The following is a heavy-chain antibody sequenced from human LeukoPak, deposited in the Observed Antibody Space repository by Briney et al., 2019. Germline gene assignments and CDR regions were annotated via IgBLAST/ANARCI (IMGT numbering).Heavy chain of an antibody. V-gene: IGHV4-30-2*01. CDR1: GGSISSGGYS. J-gene: IGHJ5*02. CDR3: ARLWFGQRFDP. D-gene: IGHD3-10*01. CDR2: IYHSGST. Sequence: SETLSLTCAVSGGSISSGGYSWSWIRQPPGKGLEWIGYIYHSGSTNYNPSLKSRVTISVDKSKNQFSLKLSSVTAADTAVYYCARLWFGQRFDPWGQGTLVTVSS.